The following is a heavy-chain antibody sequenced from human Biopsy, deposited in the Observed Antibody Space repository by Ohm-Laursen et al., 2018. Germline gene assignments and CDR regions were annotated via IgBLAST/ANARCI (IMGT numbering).Heavy chain of an antibody. CDR2: IFYDGSNT. J-gene: IGHJ6*02. D-gene: IGHD5-18*01. CDR1: GFSFSTSG. Sequence: SLRLSCAASGFSFSTSGMQWVRQAPGKGLEWVAFIFYDGSNTYYADSVKGRFTISRDNSRDTLYLQMSSLRAEDTAVYYCARDRYNYTPIGGFSMDVWGQGTTVIVSS. CDR3: ARDRYNYTPIGGFSMDV. V-gene: IGHV3-30*03.